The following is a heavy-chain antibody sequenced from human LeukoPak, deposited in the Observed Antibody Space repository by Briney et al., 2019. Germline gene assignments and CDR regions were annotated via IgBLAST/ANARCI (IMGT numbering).Heavy chain of an antibody. J-gene: IGHJ6*04. CDR3: ARGLRYSERSYYYGMDV. V-gene: IGHV1-69*01. CDR1: GGTFSSYA. D-gene: IGHD3-9*01. Sequence: GASVKVSCKASGGTFSSYAISWVRQAPGQGLEWMGGIIPIFGTANYAQKFQGRVTITADESMSTAYMELSSLRSEDTAVYYCARGLRYSERSYYYGMDVWGKGTTVTVSS. CDR2: IIPIFGTA.